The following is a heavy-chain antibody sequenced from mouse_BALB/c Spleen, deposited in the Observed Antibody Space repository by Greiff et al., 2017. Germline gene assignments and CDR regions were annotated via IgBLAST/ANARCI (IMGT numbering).Heavy chain of an antibody. Sequence: QVHVKQSGAELMKPGASVKISCKATGYTFSSYWIEWVKQRPGHGLEWIGEILPGSGSTNYNEKFKGKATFTADTSSNTAYMQLSSLTSEDSAVYYCARTLGYGSSWYFDVWGAGTTVTVAS. D-gene: IGHD1-1*01. CDR3: ARTLGYGSSWYFDV. CDR1: GYTFSSYW. CDR2: ILPGSGST. V-gene: IGHV1-9*01. J-gene: IGHJ1*01.